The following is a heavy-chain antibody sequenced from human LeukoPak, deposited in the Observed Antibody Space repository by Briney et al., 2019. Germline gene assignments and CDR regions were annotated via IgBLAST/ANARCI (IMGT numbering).Heavy chain of an antibody. CDR3: ARVTPSSSWFDYYYYYYMDV. V-gene: IGHV1-18*01. CDR1: GYTFNTYG. J-gene: IGHJ6*03. D-gene: IGHD6-13*01. Sequence: ASVKVSCKASGYTFNTYGITWVRQAPGQGLEWMGWISGYNGKTKYAQKLQDRVTMTTDTSTTTAYMELRSLRSDDTAVYYCARVTPSSSWFDYYYYYYMDVWGKGTTVTVSS. CDR2: ISGYNGKT.